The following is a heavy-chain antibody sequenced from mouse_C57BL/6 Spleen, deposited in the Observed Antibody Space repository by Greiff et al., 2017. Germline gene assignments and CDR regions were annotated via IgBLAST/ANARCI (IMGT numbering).Heavy chain of an antibody. Sequence: QVQLQQPGAELVKPGASVKLSCKASGYTFTSYWMHWVKQRPGRGLEWIGKIDPTRGGTKYNEKFKSKATLTVDKSSSTAYMQLSSLTSEDSAVYYSASSDYGYQGYFDDWGKGTTLTVSS. CDR2: IDPTRGGT. V-gene: IGHV1-72*01. D-gene: IGHD2-2*01. J-gene: IGHJ2*01. CDR1: GYTFTSYW. CDR3: ASSDYGYQGYFDD.